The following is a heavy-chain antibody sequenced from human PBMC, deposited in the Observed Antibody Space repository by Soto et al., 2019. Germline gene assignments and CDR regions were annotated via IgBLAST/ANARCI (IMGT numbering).Heavy chain of an antibody. CDR1: GFTFSSYW. CDR2: IKQDGSEK. V-gene: IGHV3-7*01. Sequence: GGSLRLSCAASGFTFSSYWMSWVRQAPGKGLEWVANIKQDGSEKYYVDSVKGRFTISRDNAKNSLYLQMNSLRADDTAVYYSARDCCSGGSCYFDYWGQGTLVTVSS. CDR3: ARDCCSGGSCYFDY. J-gene: IGHJ4*02. D-gene: IGHD2-15*01.